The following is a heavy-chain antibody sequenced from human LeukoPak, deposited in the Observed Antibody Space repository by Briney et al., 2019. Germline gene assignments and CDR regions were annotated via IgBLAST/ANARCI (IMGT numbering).Heavy chain of an antibody. V-gene: IGHV1-18*01. CDR1: GYTFTTYG. J-gene: IGHJ4*02. Sequence: ASVKVSCKASGYTFTTYGITWVRQAPGQGLEWMGWISTYDGDTNYAQKLQGRVTMTTDTSTNTAYMELRSLRSDDTAVYYCARDELLWFGELLGYWGQGTLVTVSS. CDR2: ISTYDGDT. CDR3: ARDELLWFGELLGY. D-gene: IGHD3-10*01.